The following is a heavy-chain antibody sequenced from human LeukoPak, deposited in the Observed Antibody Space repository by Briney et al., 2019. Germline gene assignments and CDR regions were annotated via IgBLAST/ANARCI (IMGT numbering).Heavy chain of an antibody. CDR3: ARDPFIAAAGTMFDP. CDR1: GYTFTSYG. V-gene: IGHV1-18*01. D-gene: IGHD6-13*01. CDR2: ISAYNGNT. J-gene: IGHJ5*02. Sequence: ASVKVSCKASGYTFTSYGISWARQAPGQGLEWMGWISAYNGNTNYAQKLQGRVTMTTDTSTSTAYMELRSLRSDDTAVYYCARDPFIAAAGTMFDPWGQGTLVTVSS.